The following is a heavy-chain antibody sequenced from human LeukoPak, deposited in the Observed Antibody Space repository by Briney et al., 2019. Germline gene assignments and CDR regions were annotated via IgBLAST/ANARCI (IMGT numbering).Heavy chain of an antibody. J-gene: IGHJ4*02. CDR3: AREVGYYDFWSGIDY. V-gene: IGHV4-38-2*02. CDR2: IYHSGST. Sequence: PSETLSLTCTVSGYSISSGYYWGWIRQPPGKGLEWIGSIYHSGSTYYNPSLKSRVTISVDTSKNQFSLKLSSVTAADTAVYYCAREVGYYDFWSGIDYWGQGTLVTVSS. D-gene: IGHD3-3*01. CDR1: GYSISSGYY.